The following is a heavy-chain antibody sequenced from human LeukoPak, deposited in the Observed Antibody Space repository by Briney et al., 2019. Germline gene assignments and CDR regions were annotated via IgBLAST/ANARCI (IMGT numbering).Heavy chain of an antibody. Sequence: GGSLRLSCAASGFTFSSYSMSWVRQAPGKGLEWVSAISGSGGSTYYADSVKGRFTISRDNSKNTLYLQMNSLRAEDTAVYYCAKDSVGDYGISGYYCLDHWGQGTLVTVSS. D-gene: IGHD3-22*01. J-gene: IGHJ4*02. CDR1: GFTFSSYS. V-gene: IGHV3-23*01. CDR2: ISGSGGST. CDR3: AKDSVGDYGISGYYCLDH.